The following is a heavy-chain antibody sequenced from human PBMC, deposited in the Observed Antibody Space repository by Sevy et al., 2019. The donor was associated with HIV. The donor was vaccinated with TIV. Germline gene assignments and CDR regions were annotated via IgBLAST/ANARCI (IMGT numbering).Heavy chain of an antibody. J-gene: IGHJ6*02. D-gene: IGHD2-2*01. CDR3: AAQYSKIVLVPAALTLSYYYYGMDV. CDR1: GGTFSSYA. Sequence: ASVKVSCKASGGTFSSYAISWVRQAPGQGLEWMGGIIPIFGTANYAQKFQGRVTITADESTSTAYMELSSLRSEDTAEYYCAAQYSKIVLVPAALTLSYYYYGMDVWGQGTTVTVSS. CDR2: IIPIFGTA. V-gene: IGHV1-69*13.